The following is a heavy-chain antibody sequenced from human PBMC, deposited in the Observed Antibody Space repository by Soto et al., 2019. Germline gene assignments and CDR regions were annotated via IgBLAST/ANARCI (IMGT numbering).Heavy chain of an antibody. CDR2: ISAYNGNT. V-gene: IGHV1-18*01. CDR3: ARDVTPPDY. Sequence: QVQLVQSGAEVKKPGASVKVSCKASGYTFSSYAFSWVRQAPGQGLEWMGWISAYNGNTNNATKFQGRVTMTTDTSTSTAYMELRTLRSDDTAVYYCARDVTPPDYWGQGTLVTVSS. CDR1: GYTFSSYA. J-gene: IGHJ4*02.